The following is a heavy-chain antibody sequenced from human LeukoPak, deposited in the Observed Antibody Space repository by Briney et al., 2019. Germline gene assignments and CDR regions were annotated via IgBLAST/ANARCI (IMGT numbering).Heavy chain of an antibody. CDR1: GFSFSQYW. V-gene: IGHV3-7*01. CDR3: SRSLEY. Sequence: PGGSLRLSCTASGFSFSQYWMDWVRQAPGKGLEWVANINQDGSVKYYVDSVKGRFTIFRDNTKNSLSLRMDSLRDDDTAVYYCSRSLEYLGRGTLVTVSS. CDR2: INQDGSVK. J-gene: IGHJ4*02.